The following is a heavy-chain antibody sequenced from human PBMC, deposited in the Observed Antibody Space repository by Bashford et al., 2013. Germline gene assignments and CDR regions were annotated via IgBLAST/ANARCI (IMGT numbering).Heavy chain of an antibody. CDR3: TTGLPGGSIWYGDY. V-gene: IGHV3-15*01. D-gene: IGHD6-13*01. CDR2: LKSKIDGGTT. J-gene: IGHJ4*02. Sequence: RQAPGRGWSGLAVLKSKIDGGTTDYAAPVKGRFTISRDDSKNTLYLQMNSLKTEDTAVYYCTTGLPGGSIWYGDYWGQGTLVTVSS.